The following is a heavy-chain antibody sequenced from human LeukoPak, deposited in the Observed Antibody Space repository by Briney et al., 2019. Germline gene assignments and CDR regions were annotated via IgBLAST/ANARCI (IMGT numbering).Heavy chain of an antibody. CDR1: GYTFTNYG. J-gene: IGHJ4*02. D-gene: IGHD3-22*01. CDR2: ITPYNGNT. Sequence: SVKVSCKASGYTFTNYGISWVRQAPGQGLEWMGWITPYNGNTNYAQKFQGRVTMTTDTSTSTVYMELRSLRSDDTAVYYCARDRSEGYDSSGYNDYWGQGTLVTVSS. V-gene: IGHV1-18*01. CDR3: ARDRSEGYDSSGYNDY.